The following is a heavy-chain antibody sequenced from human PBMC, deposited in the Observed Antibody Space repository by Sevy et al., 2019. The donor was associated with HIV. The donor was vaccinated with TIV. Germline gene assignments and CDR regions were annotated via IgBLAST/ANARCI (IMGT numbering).Heavy chain of an antibody. J-gene: IGHJ3*01. Sequence: GGSLRLSCAASGFPFSDAWMDWVRQAPGKGLEWVGLIKNENDGGTTDYAAPVKGRSTISGDDSKNTLYLQMSSLKTEDTAIYYCTTDRGTGTTWVRAFDLWGQGTMVTVS. CDR2: IKNENDGGTT. D-gene: IGHD1-7*01. CDR1: GFPFSDAW. V-gene: IGHV3-15*01. CDR3: TTDRGTGTTWVRAFDL.